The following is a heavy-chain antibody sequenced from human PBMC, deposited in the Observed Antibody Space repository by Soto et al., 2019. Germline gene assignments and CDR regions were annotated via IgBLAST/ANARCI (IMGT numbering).Heavy chain of an antibody. V-gene: IGHV1-18*04. CDR3: ARDGERDTGLNFYYYLHGMDA. CDR1: GYTFTTYG. Sequence: ASVQFCCKASGYTFTTYGISWVRPAPGQGLEWMGWISPYNGTTKYAEKFQGEMTMTTDTATSTAYMDLRSLRSDDTAVYYCARDGERDTGLNFYYYLHGMDAWGQGTRVTFAS. CDR2: ISPYNGTT. D-gene: IGHD1-1*01. J-gene: IGHJ6*02.